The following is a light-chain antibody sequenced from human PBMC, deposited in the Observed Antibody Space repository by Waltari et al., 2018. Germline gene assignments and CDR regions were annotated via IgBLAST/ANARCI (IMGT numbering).Light chain of an antibody. CDR1: SSYLGAYNY. Sequence: QSALTQPASVSGSPGQSITLSCTGPSSYLGAYNYVSWYQQHPGQAPKLMIYDVTSRPSGGSNRFSGSKSGNTASLTISGLQAEDEADYYCSSYTSSSTPLVFGGGTKLTVL. CDR3: SSYTSSSTPLV. CDR2: DVT. V-gene: IGLV2-14*03. J-gene: IGLJ2*01.